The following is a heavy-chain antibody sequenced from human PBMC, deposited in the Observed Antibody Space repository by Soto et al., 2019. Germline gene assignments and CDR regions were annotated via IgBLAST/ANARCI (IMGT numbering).Heavy chain of an antibody. D-gene: IGHD3-10*01. CDR3: AKSPLGHDAFDI. Sequence: EVQLLESGVGLVQPGGSLRLSCAASGFTFSSYAMSWVRQAPGKGLEWVSAISGSGGSTYYADSVKGRFTISRDNSKNTLYLQMNSLRAEDTAVYYCAKSPLGHDAFDIWGQGTMVTVSS. J-gene: IGHJ3*02. CDR1: GFTFSSYA. CDR2: ISGSGGST. V-gene: IGHV3-23*01.